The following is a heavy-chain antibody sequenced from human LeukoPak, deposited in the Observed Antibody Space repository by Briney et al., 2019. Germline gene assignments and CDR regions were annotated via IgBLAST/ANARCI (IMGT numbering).Heavy chain of an antibody. CDR1: GGSIFSSNSY. CDR3: ARAADDNSYYYGSGSYAFDI. CDR2: IYYIGNT. Sequence: KSSETLSLTCTVSGGSIFSSNSYWGWIRQPPGKGLEWIGSIYYIGNTYYNPSLKSRVTISVDTSKNQFSLKLSSVTAADTAVYYCARAADDNSYYYGSGSYAFDIWGQGTMVTVSS. D-gene: IGHD3-10*01. J-gene: IGHJ3*02. V-gene: IGHV4-39*07.